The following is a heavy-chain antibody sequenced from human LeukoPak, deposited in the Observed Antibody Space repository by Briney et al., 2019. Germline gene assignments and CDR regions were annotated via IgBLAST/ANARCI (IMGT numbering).Heavy chain of an antibody. J-gene: IGHJ4*02. V-gene: IGHV3-23*01. CDR1: GFTFSTHA. CDR2: ITSGGNST. Sequence: GGSLRLSCAASGFTFSTHAMSWVRQVPGKGLEWVSTITSGGNSTYYADSVKGRFTISRDNSKNTLYLQMNSLRAEDTAVYYCAKCSVFRYFDHWGQGTLVTVSS. CDR3: AKCSVFRYFDH. D-gene: IGHD3-10*02.